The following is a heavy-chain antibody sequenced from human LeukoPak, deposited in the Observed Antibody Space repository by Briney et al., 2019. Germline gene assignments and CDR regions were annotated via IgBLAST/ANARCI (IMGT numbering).Heavy chain of an antibody. J-gene: IGHJ5*02. CDR3: AGSIFGVVSPLT. CDR2: IYYSGST. Sequence: PSETLSLTCTVSGGSISSSSYYWGWIRQPPGKGLEWIGSIYYSGSTYYNPSLKSRVTISVDTSKNQFSLNLRSVTAADTAVYYCAGSIFGVVSPLTWGQGTLVTVSS. CDR1: GGSISSSSYY. D-gene: IGHD3-3*01. V-gene: IGHV4-39*01.